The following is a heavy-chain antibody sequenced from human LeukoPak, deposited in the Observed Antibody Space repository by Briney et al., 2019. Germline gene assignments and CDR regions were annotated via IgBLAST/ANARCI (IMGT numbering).Heavy chain of an antibody. CDR1: GYTLTELS. V-gene: IGHV1-24*01. CDR2: FDPEDGET. D-gene: IGHD2-2*01. CDR3: ALRDIVVVPAAIGGGDY. Sequence: ASVKVSCKVSGYTLTELSMHWVRQAPGKGLEWMGGFDPEDGETIYAQKFQGRVTMTEDTSTDTAYMELSSLRSEDTAVYYCALRDIVVVPAAIGGGDYWGQGTLVTVSS. J-gene: IGHJ4*02.